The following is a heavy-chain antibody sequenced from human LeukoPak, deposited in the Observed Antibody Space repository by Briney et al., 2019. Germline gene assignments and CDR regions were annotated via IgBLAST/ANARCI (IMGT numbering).Heavy chain of an antibody. CDR2: IYPGDSDT. CDR3: ASQYSTTWYANYYYFGMDV. CDR1: GYSFTSYW. Sequence: GESLKISCKASGYSFTSYWIGWVRQMPGKGLKWMGIIYPGDSDTRYSPSFQGQVTISADKSISTAYLQWSSLKASDTAMYYCASQYSTTWYANYYYFGMDVWGQGTTVTVSS. V-gene: IGHV5-51*01. J-gene: IGHJ6*02. D-gene: IGHD6-13*01.